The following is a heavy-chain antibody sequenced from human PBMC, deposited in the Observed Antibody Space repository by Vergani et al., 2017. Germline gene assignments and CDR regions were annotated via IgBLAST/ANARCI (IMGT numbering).Heavy chain of an antibody. V-gene: IGHV3-7*03. Sequence: EVQLVESGGGLVQPGGSLRLSCAASGLTFSSYWMSWVRQAPGKGLEWVANIKQDGSEKYYVDSVKGRFTIARDNAKNSLYLQMNSLRAEDTAVYYCARVRAAAAVYYFDYWGQGTLVTVSS. CDR1: GLTFSSYW. D-gene: IGHD6-13*01. CDR2: IKQDGSEK. CDR3: ARVRAAAAVYYFDY. J-gene: IGHJ4*02.